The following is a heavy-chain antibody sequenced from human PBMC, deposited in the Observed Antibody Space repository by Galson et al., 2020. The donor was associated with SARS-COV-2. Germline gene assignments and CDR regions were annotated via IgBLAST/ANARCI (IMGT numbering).Heavy chain of an antibody. V-gene: IGHV4-39*07. J-gene: IGHJ4*02. Sequence: SETLSLTCTVSGGSISSSSYYWGWIRQPPGKGLEWIGSIYYSGSTYYNPSLKSRVTISVDTSKNQFSLKLSSVTAADTAVYYCATGLAYWGHYFDYWGQGTLVTVSS. D-gene: IGHD2-21*01. CDR2: IYYSGST. CDR1: GGSISSSSYY. CDR3: ATGLAYWGHYFDY.